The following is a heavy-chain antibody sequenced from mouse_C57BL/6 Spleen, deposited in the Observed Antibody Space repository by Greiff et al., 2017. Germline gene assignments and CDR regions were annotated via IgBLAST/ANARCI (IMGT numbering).Heavy chain of an antibody. J-gene: IGHJ2*01. CDR3: ARHGSSPYFDY. CDR2: ISSGSSTI. V-gene: IGHV5-17*01. Sequence: EVQRVESGGGLVKPGGSLKLSCAASGFTFSDYGMHWVRQAPEKGLEWVAYISSGSSTIYYADTVKGRFTISRDNAKNTLFLQMTSLRSEDTAMYYCARHGSSPYFDYWGQGTTLTVSS. D-gene: IGHD1-1*01. CDR1: GFTFSDYG.